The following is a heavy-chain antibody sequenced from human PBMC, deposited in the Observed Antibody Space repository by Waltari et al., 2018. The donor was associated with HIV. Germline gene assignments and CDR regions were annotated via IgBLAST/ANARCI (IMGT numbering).Heavy chain of an antibody. CDR2: IFHSGSA. J-gene: IGHJ5*02. Sequence: QVQLRESGPGMVKPPETMSLTCSLSGGSLSGYYWSWIRQSPGKALEWIGYIFHSGSANYNPSLKSRFTISVDTSKNQFSLKMISVTAADTAVYYCARGNDVIGNWFDPWGRGTRVIVSS. CDR3: ARGNDVIGNWFDP. CDR1: GGSLSGYY. D-gene: IGHD3-10*01. V-gene: IGHV4-59*13.